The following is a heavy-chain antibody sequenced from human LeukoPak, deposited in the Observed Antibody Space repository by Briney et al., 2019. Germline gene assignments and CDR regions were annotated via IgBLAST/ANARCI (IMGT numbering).Heavy chain of an antibody. CDR1: GFTFSSYG. J-gene: IGHJ4*02. CDR3: ARGYEYCSSTSCPSSGWTFDY. Sequence: GGSLRLSCAASGFTFSSYGMHWVRQAPGKGLEWVAVISYDGSNKYYADSVKGRFTISRDNSKNTLYLQMNSLRAEDTAVYYCARGYEYCSSTSCPSSGWTFDYWGQGTLVTVSS. V-gene: IGHV3-30*03. D-gene: IGHD2-2*01. CDR2: ISYDGSNK.